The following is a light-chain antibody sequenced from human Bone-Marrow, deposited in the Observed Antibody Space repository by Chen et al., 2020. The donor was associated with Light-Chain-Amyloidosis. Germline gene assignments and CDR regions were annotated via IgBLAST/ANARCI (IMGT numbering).Light chain of an antibody. CDR3: QVWDRSSDRPV. J-gene: IGLJ3*02. CDR2: DDS. Sequence: SYVLTQPSSVSVAPGQTATIACGGNNIGDTSVHWYQQTPGQAPLLVVYDDSDRPSGIPERLSGSNSGNTATLTIIRVAAGDEADDYCQVWDRSSDRPVFGGGTKLTVL. CDR1: NIGDTS. V-gene: IGLV3-21*02.